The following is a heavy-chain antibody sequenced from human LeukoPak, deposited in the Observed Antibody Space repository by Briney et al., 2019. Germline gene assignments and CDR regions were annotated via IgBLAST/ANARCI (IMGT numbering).Heavy chain of an antibody. CDR1: GGSISSYY. J-gene: IGHJ4*02. D-gene: IGHD5-18*01. CDR2: IYTSGST. V-gene: IGHV4-4*07. CDR3: ARVHRGYSYGGNYFDY. Sequence: PSETLSLTCTVSGGSISSYYWSWIRQPAGKGLEWIGRIYTSGSTNYNPSLKSRVTMSVDTSKNQFSLKLSSVTAADTAVYYCARVHRGYSYGGNYFDYWGQGTLVTVSS.